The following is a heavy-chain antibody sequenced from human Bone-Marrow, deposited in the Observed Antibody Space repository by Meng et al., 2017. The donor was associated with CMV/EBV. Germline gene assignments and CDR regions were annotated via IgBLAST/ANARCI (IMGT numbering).Heavy chain of an antibody. CDR3: VLQTRGGRPFDS. CDR1: GDSFTDRNYY. Sequence: SETLSLTCIVSGDSFTDRNYYWGWIRQPPGKGLEWVGSISYSGITYYSPSLKTRLTISVDTSKHQFSLKLSSVTAADTAVYFCVLQTRGGRPFDSWGQRNLVNVDS. D-gene: IGHD1-26*01. V-gene: IGHV4-39*01. J-gene: IGHJ4*02. CDR2: ISYSGIT.